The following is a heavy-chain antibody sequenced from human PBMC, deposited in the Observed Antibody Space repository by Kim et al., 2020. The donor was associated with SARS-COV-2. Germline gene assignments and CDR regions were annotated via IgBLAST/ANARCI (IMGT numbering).Heavy chain of an antibody. CDR1: GGSISSSSYY. Sequence: SETLSLTCTVSGGSISSSSYYWGWIRQPPGKGLEWIGSIYYSGSTYYNPSLKSRVTISVDTSKNQFSLKLSSVTAADTAVYYCARVTGTTGPYYYYYGM. CDR2: IYYSGST. D-gene: IGHD1-1*01. J-gene: IGHJ6*01. CDR3: ARVTGTTGPYYYYYGM. V-gene: IGHV4-39*01.